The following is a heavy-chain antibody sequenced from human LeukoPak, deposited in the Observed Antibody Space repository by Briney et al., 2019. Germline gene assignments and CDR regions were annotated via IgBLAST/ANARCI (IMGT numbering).Heavy chain of an antibody. CDR2: INHSGST. V-gene: IGHV4-34*01. J-gene: IGHJ4*02. CDR3: ARGVRFLTSAPDPEGLDY. Sequence: SETLSLTCTDSGGSISGYYWSWIRQPPGKGLEWIGEINHSGSTNYNPSLKSRVTISVDTSKNQFSLKLSSVTAADTAVYYCARGVRFLTSAPDPEGLDYWGQGTLVTVSS. D-gene: IGHD3-3*01. CDR1: GGSISGYY.